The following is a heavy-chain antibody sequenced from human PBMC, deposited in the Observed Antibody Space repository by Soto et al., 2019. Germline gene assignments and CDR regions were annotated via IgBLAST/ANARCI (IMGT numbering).Heavy chain of an antibody. D-gene: IGHD3-3*01. CDR3: AKGSPGSGSALDY. Sequence: PGGSLRLSCAASGFTFSNFAMNWVRQAPEKGLEWVSSISGSHGSTYYADSVNGRFTISRDNSKNMLYLQVNTLRVEDTAVYYWAKGSPGSGSALDYGGQGTLVTVSP. CDR2: ISGSHGST. CDR1: GFTFSNFA. J-gene: IGHJ4*02. V-gene: IGHV3-23*01.